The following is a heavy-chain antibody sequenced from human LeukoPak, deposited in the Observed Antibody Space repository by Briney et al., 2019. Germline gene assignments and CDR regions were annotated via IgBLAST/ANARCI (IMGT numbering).Heavy chain of an antibody. CDR2: IYHSGST. CDR3: AREDCSSTSCIYGMDV. J-gene: IGHJ6*02. Sequence: SQTLSLTCAVSGGSISSGGYSWSWIRQPPGKGLEWIGYIYHSGSTYYNPSLKSRVTISVDTSKNQFSLKLSSVTAADTAVYYCAREDCSSTSCIYGMDVWGQGTTVTVSS. D-gene: IGHD2-2*01. CDR1: GGSISSGGYS. V-gene: IGHV4-30-2*01.